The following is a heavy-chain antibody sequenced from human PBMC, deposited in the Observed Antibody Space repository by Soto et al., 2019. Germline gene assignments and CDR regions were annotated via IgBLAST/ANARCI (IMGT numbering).Heavy chain of an antibody. J-gene: IGHJ4*02. CDR1: GFTFSSYA. V-gene: IGHV3-30-3*01. Sequence: GGSLRLSCAASGFTFSSYALHWVRQAPGKGLEWVALISFDGNNKYYANSVKGRFTISRDNSKNTLYLQMSSLRAEDTAVYYCGRCSSTSCHLGADYWGQGTLVTVSS. CDR2: ISFDGNNK. CDR3: GRCSSTSCHLGADY. D-gene: IGHD2-2*01.